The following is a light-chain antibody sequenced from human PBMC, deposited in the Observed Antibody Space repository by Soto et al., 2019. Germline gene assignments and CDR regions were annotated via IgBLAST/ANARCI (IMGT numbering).Light chain of an antibody. Sequence: VHMTLSASSLSASAGCRVTITCRASQSISNYLNWYQQKPGKAPQLLIYAASSLQSGVPSRFSGSGAGTDFTLTISSLQPQDFATYYCQQSYNTLSITFGQGTRLEIK. V-gene: IGKV1-39*01. J-gene: IGKJ5*01. CDR1: QSISNY. CDR3: QQSYNTLSIT. CDR2: AAS.